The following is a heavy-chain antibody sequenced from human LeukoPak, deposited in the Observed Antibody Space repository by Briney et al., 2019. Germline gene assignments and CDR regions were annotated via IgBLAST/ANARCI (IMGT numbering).Heavy chain of an antibody. Sequence: SETLSLTCTVSGGSISSSYWSWIRQPPGKGLEWVGYISYSGSTSYNPSLKSRVTISVDTSKNQFSLNLSSVTAADTAVYYCARDLWAAAGTFWFDPWGQGTLVTVSS. CDR3: ARDLWAAAGTFWFDP. V-gene: IGHV4-59*12. CDR2: ISYSGST. J-gene: IGHJ5*02. CDR1: GGSISSSY. D-gene: IGHD6-13*01.